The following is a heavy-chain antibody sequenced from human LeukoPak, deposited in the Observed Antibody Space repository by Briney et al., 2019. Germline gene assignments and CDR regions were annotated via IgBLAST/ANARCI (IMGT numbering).Heavy chain of an antibody. D-gene: IGHD4-17*01. V-gene: IGHV4-59*12. CDR2: IYYSGST. CDR1: GGSISSYY. Sequence: SETLSLTCTVSGGSISSYYWSWIRQPPGKGLEWIGYIYYSGSTNYNPSLKSRVTISVDTSKNQFSLKLSSVTAADTAVYYCAREDYGRAFDIWGQGTMVTVSS. CDR3: AREDYGRAFDI. J-gene: IGHJ3*02.